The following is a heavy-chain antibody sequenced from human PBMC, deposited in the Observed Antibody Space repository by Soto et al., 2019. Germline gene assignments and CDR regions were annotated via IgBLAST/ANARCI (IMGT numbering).Heavy chain of an antibody. CDR2: IRPDGSEA. CDR1: GFTFSDFS. V-gene: IGHV3-7*03. CDR3: AAWGGHDYNY. Sequence: EVQLVQSGGGLVQPGGSLSLSCVGSGFTFSDFSMNWVRQAPGKGLEWVANIRPDGSEANYVESVKGRFTTSRDNAKNSLFLQVNSLRADDSAVYYCAAWGGHDYNYWGQGILVTVSS. D-gene: IGHD4-4*01. J-gene: IGHJ4*02.